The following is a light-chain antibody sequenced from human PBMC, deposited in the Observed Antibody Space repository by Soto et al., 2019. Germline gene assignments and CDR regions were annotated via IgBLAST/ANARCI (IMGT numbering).Light chain of an antibody. J-gene: IGKJ5*01. V-gene: IGKV1-39*01. CDR2: AAS. CDR1: QTIDSY. CDR3: QQTRSGIT. Sequence: DFQLTQSPPSLSATVGDRVTITCRASQTIDSYLNWFQQKPGMAPKLLIYAASKLQSGVPSRFRGSGSGTDFTLTIDTLQPDDFASYYCQQTRSGITFGQGTRLEI.